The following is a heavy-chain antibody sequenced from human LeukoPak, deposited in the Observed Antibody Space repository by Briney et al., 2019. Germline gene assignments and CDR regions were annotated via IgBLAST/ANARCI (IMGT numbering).Heavy chain of an antibody. CDR3: AKGCISSHCASTRWFDP. Sequence: GRSLRLSCAASGFTFSSYAMSWVRQAPGEGLEWVSGISGSGGESYYADSVKGRFTISRDNSKNTVYLQMNSLRAEDTAVSYCAKGCISSHCASTRWFDPWGQGTLVTVSS. J-gene: IGHJ5*02. D-gene: IGHD2-2*01. V-gene: IGHV3-23*01. CDR2: ISGSGGES. CDR1: GFTFSSYA.